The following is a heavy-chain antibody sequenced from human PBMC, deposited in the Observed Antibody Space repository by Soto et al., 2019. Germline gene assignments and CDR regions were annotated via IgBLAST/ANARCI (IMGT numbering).Heavy chain of an antibody. V-gene: IGHV1-69*13. CDR3: AIEGALYDSSAYYYLY. J-gene: IGHJ4*02. D-gene: IGHD3-22*01. CDR2: ITPMFGTP. CDR1: GGTFSIYT. Sequence: SVKVSFKASGGTFSIYTITCVLRAPLQWLEWMGGITPMFGTPNYAQKFQGRVTITADESTRTAYMALSSLRSEDTAMYYCAIEGALYDSSAYYYLYWGQGTLVTVSS.